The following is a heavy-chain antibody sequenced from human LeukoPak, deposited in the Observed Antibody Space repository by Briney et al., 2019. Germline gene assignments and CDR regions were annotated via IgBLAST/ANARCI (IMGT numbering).Heavy chain of an antibody. CDR3: ANLGEQQLSVDYYYGMDV. CDR2: IYSGGST. Sequence: GGSLRLSCAASGFTVSSNYMSWVRQAPGKGLEWVSVIYSGGSTYYADSVKGRFTISRDNSKNTLYLQMNSLRAEDTAVYYCANLGEQQLSVDYYYGMDVWGQGTTVTVSS. J-gene: IGHJ6*02. CDR1: GFTVSSNY. D-gene: IGHD6-13*01. V-gene: IGHV3-66*01.